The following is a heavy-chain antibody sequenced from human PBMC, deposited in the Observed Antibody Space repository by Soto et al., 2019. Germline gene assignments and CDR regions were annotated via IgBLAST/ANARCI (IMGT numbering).Heavy chain of an antibody. CDR3: ASHGQHDYSRAIDY. Sequence: EVQLVESGGGLVKPGGSLRLSCAASGFTFSSYSMNWVRQAPGKGLEWVSSISSSSSCIYNPDSVKGRFTISRHNAKNSLNLQIIRLRADDAAVYYSASHGQHDYSRAIDYWGQGTLVTVSS. V-gene: IGHV3-21*01. CDR1: GFTFSSYS. CDR2: ISSSSSCI. D-gene: IGHD2-21*01. J-gene: IGHJ4*02.